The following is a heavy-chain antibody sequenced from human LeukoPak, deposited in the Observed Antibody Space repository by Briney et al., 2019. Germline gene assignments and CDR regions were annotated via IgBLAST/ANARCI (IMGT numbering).Heavy chain of an antibody. CDR1: GFTFSSYW. D-gene: IGHD3-10*01. CDR2: IKQDGSEK. J-gene: IGHJ4*02. Sequence: GGSLRLSCAASGFTFSSYWMSWVRQAPGKGLEWVANIKQDGSEKYYVDSVKGRFTISRDNAKNSLYLQMNSLRVEDTAVYYCARVLTGSGTLIDYWGQGTLVTVSS. V-gene: IGHV3-7*01. CDR3: ARVLTGSGTLIDY.